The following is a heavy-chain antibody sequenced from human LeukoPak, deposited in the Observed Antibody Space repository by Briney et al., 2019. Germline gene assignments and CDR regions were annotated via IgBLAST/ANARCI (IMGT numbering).Heavy chain of an antibody. CDR3: AREETTVTCFDY. Sequence: GRSLRLSCAASGFTFSNYSMNWVRQARENGLEWVSTISRSSSSIYYADSVNGRITISRDNTRNSLYLQINRLTAEDTAVYYCAREETTVTCFDYWGQGTLVTVSS. V-gene: IGHV3-21*01. CDR2: ISRSSSSI. CDR1: GFTFSNYS. D-gene: IGHD4-17*01. J-gene: IGHJ4*02.